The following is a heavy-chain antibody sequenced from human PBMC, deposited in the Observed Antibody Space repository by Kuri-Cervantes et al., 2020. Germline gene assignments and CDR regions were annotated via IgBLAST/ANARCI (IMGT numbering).Heavy chain of an antibody. CDR2: ISSSSYI. CDR3: ARAGEILTGELEDYYFDY. D-gene: IGHD3-9*01. J-gene: IGHJ4*02. V-gene: IGHV3-21*01. Sequence: GGSLRLSCAASGFTFSSYSMNWVRQAPGKRLEWVSSISSSSYIYYADSVKGRFTISRDNAKNSLYLQMNSLRAEDTAVYYCARAGEILTGELEDYYFDYWGQGTLVTVSS. CDR1: GFTFSSYS.